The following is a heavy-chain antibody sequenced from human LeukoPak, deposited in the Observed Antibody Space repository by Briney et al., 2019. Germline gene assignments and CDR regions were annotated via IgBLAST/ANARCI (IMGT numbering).Heavy chain of an antibody. V-gene: IGHV1-8*01. CDR1: GYTFTSYD. J-gene: IGHJ6*02. CDR2: MNPNSGNT. Sequence: ASVKVSCKASGYTFTSYDINWLRQATGQGLEWMGWMNPNSGNTGYAQKFQGRVTMTRNTSISTAYMELSSLRSEDTAVYYCARDQVAATLYYYGLDVWGQGTTVTVSS. D-gene: IGHD2-15*01. CDR3: ARDQVAATLYYYGLDV.